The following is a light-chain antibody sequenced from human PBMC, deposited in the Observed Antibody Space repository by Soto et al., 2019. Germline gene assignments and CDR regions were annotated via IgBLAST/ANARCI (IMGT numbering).Light chain of an antibody. CDR1: SGHNRYA. CDR2: LNSDGSH. J-gene: IGLJ3*02. Sequence: QLVLTQPPSASASLGDSVKLTCTLSSGHNRYAIAWHQQQPENGPRYLMKLNSDGSHSKGDGIPARFSGYSSGAERYLTISSLQSEDEAYYYCQTCSTDIRVFGGGTKLTVL. V-gene: IGLV4-69*01. CDR3: QTCSTDIRV.